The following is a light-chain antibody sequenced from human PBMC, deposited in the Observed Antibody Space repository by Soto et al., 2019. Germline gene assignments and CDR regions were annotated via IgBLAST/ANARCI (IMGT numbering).Light chain of an antibody. Sequence: DIQTTQSPSTLSGSVGDRVTITCRASQSISSWLAWYQQKPGKAPKLLIYDASSLESGVPSRFSGSGSGTEFTLTISSLQPDDFATYYCQQFNNYPLTFGGGTKVDIK. CDR3: QQFNNYPLT. CDR2: DAS. J-gene: IGKJ4*01. CDR1: QSISSW. V-gene: IGKV1-5*01.